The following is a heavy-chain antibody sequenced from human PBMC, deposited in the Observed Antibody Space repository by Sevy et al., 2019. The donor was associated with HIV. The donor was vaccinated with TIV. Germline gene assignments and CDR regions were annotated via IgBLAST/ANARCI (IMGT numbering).Heavy chain of an antibody. CDR2: ISSSSSTI. D-gene: IGHD3-22*01. V-gene: IGHV3-48*02. CDR1: GFTFSSYS. CDR3: ARETSSGYYLANAFDI. J-gene: IGHJ3*02. Sequence: GGSLRLSCAASGFTFSSYSMNWVRQAPGKGLEWVSYISSSSSTIYYADSVKGRFTISRDNAKNSLYLQMNSPRDEDTAVYYCARETSSGYYLANAFDIWGQGTMVTVSS.